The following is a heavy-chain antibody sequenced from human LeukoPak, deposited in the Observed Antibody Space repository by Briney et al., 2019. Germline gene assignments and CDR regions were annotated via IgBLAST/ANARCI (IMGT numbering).Heavy chain of an antibody. Sequence: NRGESLKISCKGSGYSFTSYWIGWVRQLPGKGLEWMGIIYPGDSDTRYSPSFQGQVTISADKSISTAYLQWSSLKASDTAMYYCARSSDYYDSSGYYEVGAFDIWGQGTMVTVSS. CDR3: ARSSDYYDSSGYYEVGAFDI. J-gene: IGHJ3*02. CDR2: IYPGDSDT. CDR1: GYSFTSYW. D-gene: IGHD3-22*01. V-gene: IGHV5-51*01.